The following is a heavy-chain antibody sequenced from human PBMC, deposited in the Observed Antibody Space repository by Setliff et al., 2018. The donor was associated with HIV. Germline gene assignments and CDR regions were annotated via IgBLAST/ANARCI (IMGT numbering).Heavy chain of an antibody. J-gene: IGHJ3*02. CDR3: ARDYSTLGRSDDAFDM. CDR1: GDSVSRYY. V-gene: IGHV4-59*02. CDR2: ASYSGNA. Sequence: SETLSLTCTVSGDSVSRYYWSWIRQSPGKGLEWIGYASYSGNANYNPSLKSRVTISVDTTKNQFSLKLTSMTDADTAIYYCARDYSTLGRSDDAFDMWGPGTMVTVS. D-gene: IGHD3-3*01.